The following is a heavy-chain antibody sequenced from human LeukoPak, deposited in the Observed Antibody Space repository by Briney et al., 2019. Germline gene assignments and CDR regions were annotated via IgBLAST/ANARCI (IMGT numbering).Heavy chain of an antibody. V-gene: IGHV4-39*02. Sequence: SETLSLTCTVSGFSISISTYYWAWIRQPPGKGLEWIGTIYSGTNYYNPSLKSRLTMSVDTSRNHFSLNLKSVTAAETAVYYCARIHWLATRYYFDYWGQGTLVAVSA. D-gene: IGHD6-19*01. CDR1: GFSISISTYY. CDR2: IYSGTN. CDR3: ARIHWLATRYYFDY. J-gene: IGHJ4*02.